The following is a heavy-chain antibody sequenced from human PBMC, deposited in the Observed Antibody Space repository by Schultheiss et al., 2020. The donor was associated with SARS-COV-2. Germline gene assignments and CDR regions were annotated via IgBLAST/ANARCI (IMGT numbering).Heavy chain of an antibody. Sequence: ASVKVSCKTSGYTFTDYYVHWVRQAPGQGLEWMGMITPNSGATNYAQRFQGRITLTRDMSITTAYMELSRLRSDDTAVYYCARDLGVRFLEWLLSVWGQGTLVTVSS. CDR2: ITPNSGAT. CDR1: GYTFTDYY. J-gene: IGHJ4*02. V-gene: IGHV1-2*02. D-gene: IGHD3-3*01. CDR3: ARDLGVRFLEWLLSV.